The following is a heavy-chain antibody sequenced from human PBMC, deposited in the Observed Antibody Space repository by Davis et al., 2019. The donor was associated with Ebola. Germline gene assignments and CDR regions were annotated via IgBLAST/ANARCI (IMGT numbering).Heavy chain of an antibody. CDR2: IFYSGST. CDR1: GGSISSYY. V-gene: IGHV4-59*01. D-gene: IGHD3-22*01. J-gene: IGHJ4*02. Sequence: PSETLSLTCTVSGGSISSYYWSWIRQPPGKGLEWLGYIFYSGSTNYNPSLKSRVTISVDMSKNQFSLKLSSVTAADTAVYYCARGEADDSSGSYHTSPDYWGQGTLVTVSS. CDR3: ARGEADDSSGSYHTSPDY.